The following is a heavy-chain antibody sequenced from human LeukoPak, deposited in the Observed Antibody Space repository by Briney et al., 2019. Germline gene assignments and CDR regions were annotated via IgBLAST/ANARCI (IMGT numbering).Heavy chain of an antibody. CDR2: IKQDGSDK. CDR1: GFTFSNYW. V-gene: IGHV3-7*01. Sequence: GGSLRLSCAASGFTFSNYWMSWVRQAPGKGLEWVANIKQDGSDKNYVDSAKGRSTISRDSAKNSLYLQMNSLRPEDTAVYFCADNLSRWGQGTLVTVSS. D-gene: IGHD1-1*01. J-gene: IGHJ4*02. CDR3: ADNLSR.